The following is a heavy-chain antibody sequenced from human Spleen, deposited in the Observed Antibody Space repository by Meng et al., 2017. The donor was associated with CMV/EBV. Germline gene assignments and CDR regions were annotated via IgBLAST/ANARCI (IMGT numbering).Heavy chain of an antibody. V-gene: IGHV3-21*01. J-gene: IGHJ6*02. Sequence: GGSLRLSCAASGFTFSSYSMNWVRQAPGKGLEWVSTIESSESYYTDSVKGRFTISRDNAKNSLFLQMSSLRAEDTAVYYCSRDGKLPAAYYYYNMDVWGQGTTVTVSS. D-gene: IGHD6-13*01. CDR3: SRDGKLPAAYYYYNMDV. CDR1: GFTFSSYS. CDR2: IESSESY.